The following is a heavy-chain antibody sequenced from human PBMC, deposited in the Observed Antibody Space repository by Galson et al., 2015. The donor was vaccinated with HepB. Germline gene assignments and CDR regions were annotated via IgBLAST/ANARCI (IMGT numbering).Heavy chain of an antibody. D-gene: IGHD6-13*01. CDR3: ARDLYSSSWESWNYYYYGMDV. V-gene: IGHV3-21*01. CDR1: GFTFSSYS. Sequence: SLRLSCAASGFTFSSYSMNWVRQAPGKGLEWVSSISSSSSYIYYADSVKGRFTISRDNAKNSLYLQMNSLRAEDTAVYYCARDLYSSSWESWNYYYYGMDVWGQGTTVTVSS. J-gene: IGHJ6*02. CDR2: ISSSSSYI.